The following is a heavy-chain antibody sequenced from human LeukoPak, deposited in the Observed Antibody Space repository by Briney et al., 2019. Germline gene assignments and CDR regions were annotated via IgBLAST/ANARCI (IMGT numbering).Heavy chain of an antibody. CDR3: ARTAELDY. CDR2: INTYNGNT. Sequence: ASVKDSCKASRYTLTSYGISSVRQTPGQGLEWMGWINTYNGNTISAQRLQGRVTMTTDTSTSTAYMELRSLRSDDTAMYYCARTAELDYWGQGTLVTVSS. J-gene: IGHJ4*02. V-gene: IGHV1-18*01. CDR1: RYTLTSYG. D-gene: IGHD2-21*02.